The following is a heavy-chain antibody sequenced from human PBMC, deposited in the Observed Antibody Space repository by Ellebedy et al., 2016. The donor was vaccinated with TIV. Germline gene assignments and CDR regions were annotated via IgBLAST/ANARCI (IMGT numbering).Heavy chain of an antibody. CDR2: IKPSDGGT. J-gene: IGHJ4*02. CDR1: GYTFTSYY. D-gene: IGHD2-8*02. V-gene: IGHV1-46*01. CDR3: AREEPNTGGFDY. Sequence: AASVKVSCKASGYTFTSYYMHWVRQAPGQGLEDMGIIKPSDGGTAYAQKFQGRVTMTRDTTPSTVYMELSSLRSEDTALYYCAREEPNTGGFDYWGQGTLVTGSS.